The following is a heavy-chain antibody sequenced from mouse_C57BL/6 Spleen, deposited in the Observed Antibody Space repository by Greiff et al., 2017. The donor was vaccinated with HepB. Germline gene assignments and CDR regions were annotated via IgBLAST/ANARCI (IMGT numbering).Heavy chain of an antibody. CDR3: ARTRYFDY. V-gene: IGHV1-69*01. J-gene: IGHJ2*01. CDR1: GYTFTSYW. CDR2: IDPSDSYT. Sequence: QVQLQQPGAELVMPGASVKLSCKASGYTFTSYWMHWVKQRPGQGLEWIGEIDPSDSYTNYNQKFKGKSTLTVDKSSSTAYMQRSSLTSEYSAVYYCARTRYFDYWGQGTTLTVSS.